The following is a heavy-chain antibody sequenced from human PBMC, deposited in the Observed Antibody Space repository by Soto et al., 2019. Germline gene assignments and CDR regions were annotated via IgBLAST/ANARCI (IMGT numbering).Heavy chain of an antibody. D-gene: IGHD3-3*01. V-gene: IGHV3-48*03. CDR2: ISSSGSTI. CDR1: GFTFSSYE. J-gene: IGHJ6*02. CDR3: ARSYDFWSPAYGMDV. Sequence: AGGSLRLSCAASGFTFSSYEMNWVRQAPGKGLEWVSYISSSGSTIYYADSVKGRFTISRDNAKNSPYLQMNSLRAEDTAVYYCARSYDFWSPAYGMDVWGQGTTVTVSS.